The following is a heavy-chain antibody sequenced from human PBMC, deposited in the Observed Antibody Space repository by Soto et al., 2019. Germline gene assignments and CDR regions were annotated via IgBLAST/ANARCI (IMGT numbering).Heavy chain of an antibody. J-gene: IGHJ6*02. CDR1: GYSFTSYW. Sequence: GESLKISCKGSGYSFTSYWIGWVRQMPGKGLEWMGIIYPGDSDTRYSPSFEGQVTISADKSITTAYLQWSSLKASDTAMYYCARPSYSRSRYYGMDVCGQGTTVTVSS. D-gene: IGHD5-12*01. V-gene: IGHV5-51*01. CDR3: ARPSYSRSRYYGMDV. CDR2: IYPGDSDT.